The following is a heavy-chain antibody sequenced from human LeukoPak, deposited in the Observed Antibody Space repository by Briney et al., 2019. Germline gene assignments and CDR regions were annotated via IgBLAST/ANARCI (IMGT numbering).Heavy chain of an antibody. Sequence: PGGSLRLSCAASGFTFSSYWMHWVRQVPGKGLVWVSCLNSDGTRINYADSVKGRFTISRDNAKNTLYLQMNSLRVEDTAVYYCIRDGLLWYGGATWGQGTMVTVSS. CDR1: GFTFSSYW. CDR2: LNSDGTRI. J-gene: IGHJ3*01. CDR3: IRDGLLWYGGAT. V-gene: IGHV3-74*01. D-gene: IGHD2-21*01.